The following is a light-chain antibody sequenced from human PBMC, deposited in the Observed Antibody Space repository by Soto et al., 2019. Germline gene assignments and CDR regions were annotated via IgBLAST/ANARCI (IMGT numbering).Light chain of an antibody. CDR3: AVWDGSLNGHV. V-gene: IGLV1-44*01. J-gene: IGLJ1*01. CDR2: NNI. CDR1: SSNIGSHT. Sequence: QSVLTQPPSASGTPGQRVTISCSGSSSNIGSHTIRWYQHLPGTAPKLLIYNNIQRPSGVPDRFSGSKSGTSASLAISGLQSEDEADYYCAVWDGSLNGHVFGTGTKLTVL.